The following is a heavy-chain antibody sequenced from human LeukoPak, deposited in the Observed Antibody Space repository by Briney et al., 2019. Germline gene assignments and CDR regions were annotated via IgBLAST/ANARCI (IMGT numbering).Heavy chain of an antibody. J-gene: IGHJ4*02. D-gene: IGHD6-13*01. CDR2: IRSKLYGVTT. CDR3: TRLFSESSSWALDY. Sequence: GGSLRLXCTASGFSYGDYAMSWVRRAPGKGLESVGFIRSKLYGVTTQYAASVKGRFTISRDDSKSIAYLQMDSLKTEDTAVYYCTRLFSESSSWALDYWGQGSLVTISS. V-gene: IGHV3-49*04. CDR1: GFSYGDYA.